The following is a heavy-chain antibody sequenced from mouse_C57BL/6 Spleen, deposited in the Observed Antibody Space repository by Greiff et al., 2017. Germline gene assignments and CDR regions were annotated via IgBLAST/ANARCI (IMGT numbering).Heavy chain of an antibody. V-gene: IGHV14-2*01. CDR1: GFNIKDYY. CDR3: APYSNYWYFDV. J-gene: IGHJ1*03. CDR2: IDPEDGET. D-gene: IGHD2-5*01. Sequence: VQLQQSGAELVKPGASVKLSCTASGFNIKDYYMHWVKQRTEQGLEWIGRIDPEDGETKYAPNFQGKATITADTSSNTAYLQLSSLTSEDTAVYYCAPYSNYWYFDVWGTGTTVTVSS.